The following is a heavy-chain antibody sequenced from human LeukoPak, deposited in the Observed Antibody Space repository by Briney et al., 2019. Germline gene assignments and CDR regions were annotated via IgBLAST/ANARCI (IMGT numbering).Heavy chain of an antibody. V-gene: IGHV5-51*01. Sequence: GESLKISCKGSGYSFTSYWIGWVRQMPGKGLEWMGIIYPGDSDTRYSPSFQSQVTISADKSISTAYLQWSSLKASDTAMYYCARQRGYSYGTNWFDPWGQGTLVTVSS. CDR3: ARQRGYSYGTNWFDP. J-gene: IGHJ5*02. CDR1: GYSFTSYW. CDR2: IYPGDSDT. D-gene: IGHD5-18*01.